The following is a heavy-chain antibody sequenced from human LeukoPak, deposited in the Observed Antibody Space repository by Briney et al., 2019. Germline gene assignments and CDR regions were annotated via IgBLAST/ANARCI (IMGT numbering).Heavy chain of an antibody. CDR2: IRYDGSNK. J-gene: IGHJ3*02. V-gene: IGHV3-30*02. CDR3: TTSTTRREFDLLTGYRMTTHDTFDI. CDR1: GFTFSSYG. Sequence: GGSLRLSCAASGFTFSSYGMHWVRQAPGKGLEWVAFIRYDGSNKYCADSVKGRFTISRDNSKNTLYLQMNSLKTEDAAVYYCTTSTTRREFDLLTGYRMTTHDTFDIWGQGTMVTVSS. D-gene: IGHD3-9*01.